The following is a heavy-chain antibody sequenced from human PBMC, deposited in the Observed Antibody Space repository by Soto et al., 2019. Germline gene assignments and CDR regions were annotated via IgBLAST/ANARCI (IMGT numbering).Heavy chain of an antibody. V-gene: IGHV1-2*04. Sequence: ASVKVSCKASGYTFTGYYMHWVRQAPGQGLEWMGWINPNRGGTNYAQKFQGWVTMTRDTSISTAYMELSRLRSDDTAVYYCARGGDIAAAAVIYYYYYMDVWGKGTTVTVSS. CDR1: GYTFTGYY. CDR2: INPNRGGT. D-gene: IGHD6-13*01. J-gene: IGHJ6*03. CDR3: ARGGDIAAAAVIYYYYYMDV.